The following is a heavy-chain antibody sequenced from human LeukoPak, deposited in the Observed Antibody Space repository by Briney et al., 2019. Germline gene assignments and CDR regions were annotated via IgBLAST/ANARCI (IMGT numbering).Heavy chain of an antibody. J-gene: IGHJ4*02. CDR3: ARDLDSSGYDY. CDR2: IYHSGST. V-gene: IGHV4-38-2*02. CDR1: GYSISSGYY. Sequence: SETLSLTCTVSGYSISSGYYWGWIRQPPGKGLEWIGSIYHSGSTYYNPSLKSRVTISVDTSKNQFSLKLSSVTAADTAVYYCARDLDSSGYDYWGQGTLVTVSS. D-gene: IGHD3-22*01.